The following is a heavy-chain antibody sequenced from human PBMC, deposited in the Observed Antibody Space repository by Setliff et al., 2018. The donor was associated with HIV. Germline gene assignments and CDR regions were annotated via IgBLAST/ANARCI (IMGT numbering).Heavy chain of an antibody. CDR2: VIPIFGTA. D-gene: IGHD2-15*01. J-gene: IGHJ4*02. CDR3: ARGAVVTNYFDY. Sequence: SVKVSCKASGDTFNSYAISWVRQAPGQGLEWMGGVIPIFGTANYAQKFQGRVTITADESTSTAYMELSSLRSEDTAVDYCARGAVVTNYFDYWGQGTLVTVSS. V-gene: IGHV1-69*13. CDR1: GDTFNSYA.